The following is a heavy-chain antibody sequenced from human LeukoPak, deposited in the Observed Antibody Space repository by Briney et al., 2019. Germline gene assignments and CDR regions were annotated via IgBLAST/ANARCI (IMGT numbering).Heavy chain of an antibody. V-gene: IGHV3-11*04. CDR1: GFTFSDYY. Sequence: KSGGSLRLSCAASGFTFSDYYMSWIRQAPGKGLERVSYISSSGSTIYYADSVKGRFTISRDNAKNSLYLQMNSLRAEDTAVYYCARLHSAKWYQRVDYWGQGTLVTVSS. CDR2: ISSSGSTI. D-gene: IGHD2-2*01. CDR3: ARLHSAKWYQRVDY. J-gene: IGHJ4*02.